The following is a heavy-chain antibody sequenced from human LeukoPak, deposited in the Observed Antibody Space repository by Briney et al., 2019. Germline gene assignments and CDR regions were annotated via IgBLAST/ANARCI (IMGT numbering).Heavy chain of an antibody. J-gene: IGHJ4*02. CDR1: GFTFSTYS. CDR2: ISSSSSYI. Sequence: GSLRLSCAASGFTFSTYSIIWVRQAPGRGLDWVSSISSSSSYIYYADSVKGRFTISRDNAKNSLYLQMNSLTAEDTAVYYCAKDRNRSWNYWGQGTLVTVSS. CDR3: AKDRNRSWNY. V-gene: IGHV3-21*01. D-gene: IGHD6-13*01.